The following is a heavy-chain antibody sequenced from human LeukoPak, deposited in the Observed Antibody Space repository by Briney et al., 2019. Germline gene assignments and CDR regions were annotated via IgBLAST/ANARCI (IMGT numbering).Heavy chain of an antibody. Sequence: ASVKVSCKASGYTFTSYDINWVRQATGQGLEWMGWMNPNSGNTGYAQKFQGRVTMTRNTSISTAYMELSSLRPEDTAVYYCARIGYCSSTSCYGNWFDPWGQGTLVTVSS. V-gene: IGHV1-8*01. D-gene: IGHD2-2*01. CDR2: MNPNSGNT. CDR3: ARIGYCSSTSCYGNWFDP. J-gene: IGHJ5*02. CDR1: GYTFTSYD.